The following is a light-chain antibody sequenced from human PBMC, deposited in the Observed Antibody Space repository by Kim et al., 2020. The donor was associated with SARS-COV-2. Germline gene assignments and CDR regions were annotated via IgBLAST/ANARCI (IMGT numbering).Light chain of an antibody. CDR2: GAS. J-gene: IGKJ1*01. V-gene: IGKV3-20*01. CDR1: QSVISNY. Sequence: SPGESAAPFCRAGQSVISNYLAWYQQKPGQAPRPLIYGASSGATGIPDRFSGSGSGTDFTLTITRLEPEDFAVYYCQQYSSSPATFGQGTKVDIK. CDR3: QQYSSSPAT.